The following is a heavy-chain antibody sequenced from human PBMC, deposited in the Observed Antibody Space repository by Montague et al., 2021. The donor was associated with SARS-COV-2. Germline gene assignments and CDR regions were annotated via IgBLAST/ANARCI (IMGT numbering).Heavy chain of an antibody. CDR3: AKDRSLPSLWFGELSWGGLDY. CDR2: ISRNSGSI. V-gene: IGHV3-9*01. Sequence: SLRLSCAASGFTFDDYAMHWVRQAPGKGLEWVSGISRNSGSIGYADSVKGRFTISRDNAKNSLYLQMNSLRAEDTALYYCAKDRSLPSLWFGELSWGGLDYWGQGTLVTVSS. CDR1: GFTFDDYA. J-gene: IGHJ4*02. D-gene: IGHD3-10*01.